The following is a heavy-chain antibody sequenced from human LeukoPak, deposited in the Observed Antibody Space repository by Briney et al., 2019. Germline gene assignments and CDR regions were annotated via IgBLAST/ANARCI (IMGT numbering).Heavy chain of an antibody. CDR1: GGSISSYY. CDR3: AREYSSSFGWFDP. Sequence: SETLSLTCTVSGGSISSYYWSWIRQPPGKGLEWIGYICYSGSTNYNPSLKSRVTISVDTSKNQFSLKLSSVTAADTAVYYCAREYSSSFGWFDPWGQGTLVTVSS. D-gene: IGHD6-6*01. V-gene: IGHV4-59*01. J-gene: IGHJ5*02. CDR2: ICYSGST.